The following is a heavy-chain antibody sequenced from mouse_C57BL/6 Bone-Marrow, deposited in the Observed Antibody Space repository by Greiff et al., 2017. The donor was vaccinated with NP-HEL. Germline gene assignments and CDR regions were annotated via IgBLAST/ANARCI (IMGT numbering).Heavy chain of an antibody. CDR3: ARSGSNYWFAY. D-gene: IGHD2-5*01. V-gene: IGHV7-3*01. J-gene: IGHJ3*01. CDR2: IRNKANGYTT. Sequence: EVKLEESGGGLVQPGGSLSLSCAASGFTFTDYYMSWVRQPPGKALEWLGFIRNKANGYTTEYSASVKGRFTISRDNSQSILYLQMNALRAEDSATYYCARSGSNYWFAYWGQGTLVTVSA. CDR1: GFTFTDYY.